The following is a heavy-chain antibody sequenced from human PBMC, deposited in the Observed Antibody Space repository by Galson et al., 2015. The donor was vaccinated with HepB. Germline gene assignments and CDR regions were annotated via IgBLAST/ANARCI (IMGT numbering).Heavy chain of an antibody. CDR3: AKDRSRDYYGSGSYYSLYSYGMDV. CDR1: GFTVSNYA. J-gene: IGHJ6*02. Sequence: SLRLSCAASGFTVSNYAMRWVRQAPGKGLEWVAGISGSGSSTYYADSVKGRFTISRDNSKRTLYLQMNSLGGEDTAVYYCAKDRSRDYYGSGSYYSLYSYGMDVWGQGTTVTVS. D-gene: IGHD3-10*01. V-gene: IGHV3-23*01. CDR2: ISGSGSST.